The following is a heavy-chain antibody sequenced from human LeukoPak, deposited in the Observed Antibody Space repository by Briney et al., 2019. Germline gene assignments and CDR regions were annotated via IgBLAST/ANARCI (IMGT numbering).Heavy chain of an antibody. V-gene: IGHV3-23*01. CDR1: GFTFSSYA. Sequence: PGGSLRLSCAASGFTFSSYAMSWVRQAPGKGLEWVSAISGSGGSTYYADSVKGRFTISRDNSKNTLYLLMNSLRAEDTAVYYCAKGTYYYDSSGLDYWGQGTLVTVSS. J-gene: IGHJ4*02. D-gene: IGHD3-22*01. CDR3: AKGTYYYDSSGLDY. CDR2: ISGSGGST.